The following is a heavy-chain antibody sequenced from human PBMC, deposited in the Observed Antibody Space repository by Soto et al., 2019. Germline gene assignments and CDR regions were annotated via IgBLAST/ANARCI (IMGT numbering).Heavy chain of an antibody. CDR1: EIKFSSYA. CDR3: AREVEALDS. CDR2: ISYDGSNK. V-gene: IGHV3-30-3*01. D-gene: IGHD2-15*01. J-gene: IGHJ5*01. Sequence: WGSLRLCCAASEIKFSSYAMHWVSQAPGKGLEWVAVISYDGSNKYYADSVKDRFTISRDNSKNTPFLQMNSLRGEDSGVYCCAREVEALDSRGQGTLVTVPS.